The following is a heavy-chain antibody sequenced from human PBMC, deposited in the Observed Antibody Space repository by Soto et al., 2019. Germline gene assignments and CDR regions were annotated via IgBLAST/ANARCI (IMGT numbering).Heavy chain of an antibody. V-gene: IGHV3-30*18. D-gene: IGHD6-13*01. CDR2: ISYDGNNN. J-gene: IGHJ6*02. Sequence: QVQLVESGGGVVQPGRSLRLSCAASGFTFSTFGMHWVRQAPGKGLEWVAVISYDGNNNYYADSVKGRFTISRDNSKITLYLQINSLRGEDTAVYYCAKDRIWLLVNPQGSHGMDVWGQGTTVTVSS. CDR1: GFTFSTFG. CDR3: AKDRIWLLVNPQGSHGMDV.